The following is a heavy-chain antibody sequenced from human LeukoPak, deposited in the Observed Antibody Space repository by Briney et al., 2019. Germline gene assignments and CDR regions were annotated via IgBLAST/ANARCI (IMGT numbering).Heavy chain of an antibody. J-gene: IGHJ4*02. D-gene: IGHD3-10*01. CDR2: IYYSGST. CDR1: GGSISSSSYY. Sequence: PSETLSLTYTVSGGSISSSSYYWGWIRQPPGKGLEWIGSIYYSGSTYYNPSLKSRVTISVDTSKNQFSLKLSSVTAADTAVYYCARDPIPGGFGTLHDYWGQGTLVTVSS. CDR3: ARDPIPGGFGTLHDY. V-gene: IGHV4-39*02.